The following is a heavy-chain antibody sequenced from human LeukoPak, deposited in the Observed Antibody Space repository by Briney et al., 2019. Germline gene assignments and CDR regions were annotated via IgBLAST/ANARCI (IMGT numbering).Heavy chain of an antibody. J-gene: IGHJ5*02. D-gene: IGHD6-13*01. V-gene: IGHV4-59*01. Sequence: PSETLSLTCTVSGDSISSSYWTWIRQPPGKGLEWIGYIYYSGSTTYNPSLKSRVTISADTSKNQFSLKLTSVTAADTALYYCARFLRSSSRLDPWGQGTLVTVSS. CDR2: IYYSGST. CDR3: ARFLRSSSRLDP. CDR1: GDSISSSY.